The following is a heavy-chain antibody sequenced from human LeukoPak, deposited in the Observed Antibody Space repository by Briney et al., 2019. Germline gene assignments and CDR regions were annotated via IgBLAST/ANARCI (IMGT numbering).Heavy chain of an antibody. CDR2: VYTSGST. V-gene: IGHV4-4*07. Sequence: SETLSLTCTVSGDSISGYYWSWIRQPAGKGLEWIGRVYTSGSTHYNPSLKTRLTMSVDTSKNQFSLKLSSVTAADTAVYYCARLITGTTTAFDIWGQGTMVTVSS. CDR1: GDSISGYY. D-gene: IGHD1-7*01. J-gene: IGHJ3*02. CDR3: ARLITGTTTAFDI.